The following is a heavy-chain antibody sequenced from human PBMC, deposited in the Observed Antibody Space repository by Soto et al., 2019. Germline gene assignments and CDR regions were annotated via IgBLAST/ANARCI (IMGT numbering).Heavy chain of an antibody. CDR2: IIPILGVA. Sequence: QVQLVQSGAEVQKPGSSVKVSCKASGDTFSNHTISWVRQAPGQGLEWMGRIIPILGVANYAQKFQGRVTITAEKSTRTAYMELSSLRSADTAVYYWARVAEMDTVTNGYYYHMDVAGKGTTVAVSS. CDR3: ARVAEMDTVTNGYYYHMDV. D-gene: IGHD4-17*01. CDR1: GDTFSNHT. J-gene: IGHJ6*03. V-gene: IGHV1-69*04.